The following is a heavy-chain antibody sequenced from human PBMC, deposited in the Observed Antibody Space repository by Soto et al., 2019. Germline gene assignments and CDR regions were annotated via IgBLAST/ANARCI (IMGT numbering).Heavy chain of an antibody. CDR1: GFTFDDYA. CDR2: ISWNSGSI. D-gene: IGHD5-12*01. CDR3: AKAGGVDIVATITLDY. Sequence: EVQLVESGGGLVQPGRSLRLSCAASGFTFDDYAMHWVRQAPGKGLEWVSGISWNSGSIGYVDSVKGRFTISRDNAKNSLYLQMNSLRAEDTALYYCAKAGGVDIVATITLDYWGQGTLVTVSS. J-gene: IGHJ4*02. V-gene: IGHV3-9*01.